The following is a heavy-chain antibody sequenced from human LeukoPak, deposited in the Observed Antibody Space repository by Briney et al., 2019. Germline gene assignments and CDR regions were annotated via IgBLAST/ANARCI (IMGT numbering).Heavy chain of an antibody. CDR2: INPNTGGT. V-gene: IGHV1-2*02. CDR1: GYTFTDYY. J-gene: IGHJ4*02. D-gene: IGHD4-23*01. Sequence: GASVKVSCKASGYTFTDYYMHWVRQAPGQGLEGMGWINPNTGGTNYAQKFQGRVSMTRDTSISTAYMELSSLRSDDTAVYYCARDYGGNSGGDYWGQGTLVTVSS. CDR3: ARDYGGNSGGDY.